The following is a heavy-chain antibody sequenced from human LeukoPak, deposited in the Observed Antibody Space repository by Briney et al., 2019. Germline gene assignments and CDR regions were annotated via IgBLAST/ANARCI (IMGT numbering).Heavy chain of an antibody. V-gene: IGHV4-4*07. D-gene: IGHD3-3*01. CDR3: AREVGDFWSGYYLGPHYYYYYYMDV. J-gene: IGHJ6*03. CDR2: IYTSGST. Sequence: PSETLSLTCTVSGGSISSYYWGWIRQPAGKGLEWIGRIYTSGSTNYNPSLKSRVTMSVVTSKNQFSLKLSSVTAADTAVYYCAREVGDFWSGYYLGPHYYYYYYMDVWGKGTTVTVSS. CDR1: GGSISSYY.